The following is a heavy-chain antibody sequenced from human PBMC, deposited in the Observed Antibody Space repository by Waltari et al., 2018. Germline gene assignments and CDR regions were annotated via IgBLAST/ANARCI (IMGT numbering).Heavy chain of an antibody. D-gene: IGHD3-10*01. CDR2: INPNSGGT. J-gene: IGHJ4*02. CDR3: ARAEPNYYYGSGSPEEIDY. V-gene: IGHV1-2*02. Sequence: QVQLVQSGAEVKKPGASVKVSCKASGYTFTGYYMHWVRQAHGQGLEWMGWINPNSGGTNYAQKFQGRVTMTRDTSISTAYMELSRLRSDDTAVYYCARAEPNYYYGSGSPEEIDYWGQGTLVTVSS. CDR1: GYTFTGYY.